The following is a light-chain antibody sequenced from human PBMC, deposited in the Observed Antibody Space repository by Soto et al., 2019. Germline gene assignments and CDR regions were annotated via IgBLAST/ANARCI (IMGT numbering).Light chain of an antibody. V-gene: IGKV3-20*01. Sequence: EIVLTQSPGTLSLSPGERATLSCRASQSVSSSYLAWYQQKPGQAPSLLIYGASSRATGIPDRFSGCGSGTAFTLTITRLEPEDFAVYYCQQYGSSSPDTFVQGTKLEIK. CDR3: QQYGSSSPDT. CDR1: QSVSSSY. CDR2: GAS. J-gene: IGKJ2*01.